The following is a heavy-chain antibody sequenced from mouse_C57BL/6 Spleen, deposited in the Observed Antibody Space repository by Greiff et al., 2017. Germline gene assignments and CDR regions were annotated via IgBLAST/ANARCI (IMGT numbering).Heavy chain of an antibody. D-gene: IGHD2-3*01. V-gene: IGHV5-9*01. CDR2: ISGGGGNT. CDR3: AGRGDGYYRGYAMDY. CDR1: GFTFTSYS. J-gene: IGHJ4*01. Sequence: EVQGVESGGGLVKPGGSLKLSCAASGFTFTSYSMSWVRQTPEKRLEWVATISGGGGNTYYPDSVKSRFTISRDNAKNTLYLQMSSLRSEDTALYCGAGRGDGYYRGYAMDYWGQGTSVTVSS.